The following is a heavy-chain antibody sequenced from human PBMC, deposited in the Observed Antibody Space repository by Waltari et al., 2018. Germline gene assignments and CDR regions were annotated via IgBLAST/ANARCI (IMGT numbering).Heavy chain of an antibody. Sequence: QVQLQESGPGLVKPSQTLSLTCTVSGGSISSGDYYWSWIRQPAGKGREWIGEINHSGSTNYNPSLKSRVTISVDTSKNQFSLKLSSVTAADTAVYYCARGRGYDYVWGSYPLRRASFDYWGQGTLVTVSS. CDR1: GGSISSGDYY. CDR3: ARGRGYDYVWGSYPLRRASFDY. D-gene: IGHD3-16*02. CDR2: INHSGST. J-gene: IGHJ4*02. V-gene: IGHV4-61*02.